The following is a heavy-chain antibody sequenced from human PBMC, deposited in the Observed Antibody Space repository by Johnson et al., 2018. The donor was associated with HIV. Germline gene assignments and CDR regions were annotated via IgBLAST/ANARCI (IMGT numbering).Heavy chain of an antibody. D-gene: IGHD2-2*01. J-gene: IGHJ3*02. Sequence: VQLVESGGGVVRPGGSLRLSCAASGFTVSTNYMSWIRQAPGKGLEWVSAISGSGGSTYYADSVKGRFTISRDNSKNTLYLQMISLRAEDTAVYYCARGIQPDAFDIWGQGTMVTVSS. V-gene: IGHV3-23*04. CDR1: GFTVSTNY. CDR3: ARGIQPDAFDI. CDR2: ISGSGGST.